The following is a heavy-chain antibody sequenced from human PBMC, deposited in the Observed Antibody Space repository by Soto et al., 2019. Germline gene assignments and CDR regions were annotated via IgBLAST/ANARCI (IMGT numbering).Heavy chain of an antibody. Sequence: QVQLVESGGGVVQPGRSLRLSCAASGFTFSSYAMHWVRQAPGKGLEWVAVISYDGSNKYYADSVKGRFTISRDNSKNTLYLQMNSLRAEDTAVYYCARDFPDHIAARLDYWGQGTLFTVSS. CDR2: ISYDGSNK. CDR1: GFTFSSYA. J-gene: IGHJ4*02. D-gene: IGHD6-6*01. V-gene: IGHV3-30-3*01. CDR3: ARDFPDHIAARLDY.